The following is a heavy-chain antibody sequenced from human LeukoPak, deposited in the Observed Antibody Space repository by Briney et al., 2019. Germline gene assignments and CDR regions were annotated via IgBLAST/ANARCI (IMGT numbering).Heavy chain of an antibody. V-gene: IGHV1-2*02. D-gene: IGHD3-3*01. CDR1: GYSFTGYY. CDR3: ARSHGGITIRNWFDP. J-gene: IGHJ5*02. Sequence: ASVKVTFEASGYSFTGYYMHWVRQAPGPGLEWMGWINPNSGGTNYAQKFQGRVTMTRDTSISTAYMELSRLRSDDTAVYYCARSHGGITIRNWFDPWGQGTLVTVSS. CDR2: INPNSGGT.